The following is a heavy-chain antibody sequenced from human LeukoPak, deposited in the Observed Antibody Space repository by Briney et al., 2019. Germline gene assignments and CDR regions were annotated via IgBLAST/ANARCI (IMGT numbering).Heavy chain of an antibody. CDR1: GGSISSYY. Sequence: SETLSLTCTVSGGSISSYYWSWIRQPPGKGLEWIGYIYYSGSTNYNPSLKSRVTISVDTSKNQFSLKLSSVTAADTAVYYCARRGYYGERANWFDPWGQGALVTVSS. J-gene: IGHJ5*02. D-gene: IGHD3-10*01. V-gene: IGHV4-59*08. CDR2: IYYSGST. CDR3: ARRGYYGERANWFDP.